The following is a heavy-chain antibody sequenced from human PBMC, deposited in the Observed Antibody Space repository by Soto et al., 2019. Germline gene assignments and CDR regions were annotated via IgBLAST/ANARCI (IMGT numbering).Heavy chain of an antibody. D-gene: IGHD3-10*01. V-gene: IGHV1-69*06. J-gene: IGHJ4*02. CDR3: AGVASGSTWDYFDY. Sequence: QVHLVQSGAEVRKPGSSVRVSCKASGDTFTKYAISWLLHAPGQGLEWMGGIVPVFGRVTYAQRFQDRVSIIADKSTATSYLELTSLTADDTAVYYCAGVASGSTWDYFDYWGQGTLVTVSS. CDR1: GDTFTKYA. CDR2: IVPVFGRV.